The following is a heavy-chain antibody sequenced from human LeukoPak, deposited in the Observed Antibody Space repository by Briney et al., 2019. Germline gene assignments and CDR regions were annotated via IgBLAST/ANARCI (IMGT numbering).Heavy chain of an antibody. CDR3: ARAPFPYYFDY. D-gene: IGHD2/OR15-2a*01. V-gene: IGHV3-7*01. Sequence: GGSLRLSCAASGFTFSSYAMSWVRQAPGKGLEWVANIKYDGSERYYVDSVKGRFTISRDNAKNSLYLQMDSLTADDTAVYFCARAPFPYYFDYWGQGTLVTVSS. J-gene: IGHJ4*02. CDR1: GFTFSSYA. CDR2: IKYDGSER.